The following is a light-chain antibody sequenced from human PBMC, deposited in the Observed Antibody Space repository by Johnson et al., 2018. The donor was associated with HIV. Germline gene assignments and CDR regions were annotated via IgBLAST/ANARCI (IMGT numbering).Light chain of an antibody. CDR1: YSNIGNNY. CDR3: GTWDSSLSAGGV. Sequence: QSVLTQPPSVSAAPGQKVTISCSGSYSNIGNNYVSWYQQVPGTAPKLLIYDNDKRPSGIPDRFSASKSGTSATLGITGLPTGDEADYYCGTWDSSLSAGGVFGTGTKVTVL. V-gene: IGLV1-51*01. CDR2: DND. J-gene: IGLJ1*01.